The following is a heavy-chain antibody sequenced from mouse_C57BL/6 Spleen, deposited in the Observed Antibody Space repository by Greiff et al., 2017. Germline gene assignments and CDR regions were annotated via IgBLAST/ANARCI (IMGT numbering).Heavy chain of an antibody. V-gene: IGHV1-7*01. CDR3: ARVYYGSSAAMDY. CDR1: GYTFTSYW. J-gene: IGHJ4*01. CDR2: INPSSGYT. Sequence: VQLQQSGAELAKPGASVKLSCKASGYTFTSYWMHWVKQRPGQGLEWIGYINPSSGYTKYNQKFKDKATLTADKSSSTAYMQLSSLTYEDSAVYYCARVYYGSSAAMDYWGQGTSVTVSS. D-gene: IGHD1-1*01.